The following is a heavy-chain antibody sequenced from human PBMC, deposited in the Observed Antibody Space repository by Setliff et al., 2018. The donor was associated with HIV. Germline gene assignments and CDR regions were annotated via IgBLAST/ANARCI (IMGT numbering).Heavy chain of an antibody. CDR2: INHSGST. V-gene: IGHV4-34*01. CDR3: ARGRFRIGYCSSTSCLDPLGY. Sequence: SSETLSLTCAVYGGSFSGYYWNWIRQPPGKGLEWIGEINHSGSTNYNPSHKSRVTISVDTSKNQFSLKLSSVTAADTAVYYCARGRFRIGYCSSTSCLDPLGYWGQGTLVTVSS. CDR1: GGSFSGYY. J-gene: IGHJ4*02. D-gene: IGHD2-2*03.